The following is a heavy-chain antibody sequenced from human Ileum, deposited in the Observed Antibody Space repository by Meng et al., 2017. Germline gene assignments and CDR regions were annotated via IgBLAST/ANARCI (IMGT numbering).Heavy chain of an antibody. CDR3: ASLRYNWNYSADY. J-gene: IGHJ4*02. V-gene: IGHV4-4*02. CDR1: GGSISSSNW. D-gene: IGHD1-7*01. CDR2: IYHSGST. Sequence: QVVLQEAGPGLGTASGTLSLTCAVSGGSISSSNWWSWVRQPPGKGLEWIGEIYHSGSTNYNPSLKSRVTISVDKSKNQFSLKLSSVTAADTAVYYCASLRYNWNYSADYWGQGTLVTVSS.